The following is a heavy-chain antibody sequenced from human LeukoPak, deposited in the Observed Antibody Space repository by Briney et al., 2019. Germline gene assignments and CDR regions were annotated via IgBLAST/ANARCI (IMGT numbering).Heavy chain of an antibody. CDR1: GFIFSNYA. D-gene: IGHD3-10*01. CDR3: ASMGVRGVIVPLDY. V-gene: IGHV3-23*01. J-gene: IGHJ4*02. Sequence: GGSLRLSCAASGFIFSNYAMTWVRQAPGKGLEWVSSISGSGGATYFADSVKGRFTISRDNAKNSLYLQMNSLRAEDTAVYYCASMGVRGVIVPLDYWGQGTLVTVSS. CDR2: ISGSGGAT.